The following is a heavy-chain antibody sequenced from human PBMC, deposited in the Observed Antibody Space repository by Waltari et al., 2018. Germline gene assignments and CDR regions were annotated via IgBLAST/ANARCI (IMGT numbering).Heavy chain of an antibody. Sequence: QVKLQESGPRLVKPSGTLSPTCAVPGASISRNSWWSWVRQSPGKGREWIGQVHHSGRTHYNPSLQSRVTISVDKSKNQFSLNLNSVTAADTAVYYCAGDRAIGLFFDYWGQGTLVTVSS. V-gene: IGHV4-4*02. CDR2: VHHSGRT. CDR1: GASISRNSW. D-gene: IGHD2-2*01. CDR3: AGDRAIGLFFDY. J-gene: IGHJ4*02.